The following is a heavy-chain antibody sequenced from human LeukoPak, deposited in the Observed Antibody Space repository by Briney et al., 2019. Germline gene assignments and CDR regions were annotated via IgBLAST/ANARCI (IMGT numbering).Heavy chain of an antibody. CDR1: GGSISSSSYY. CDR3: ARDYQGGYGDKTVNY. D-gene: IGHD5-18*01. Sequence: SETLSLTCTVSGGSISSSSYYWGWIRQPPGKGLEWIGSIYYSGSTYYNPSLKSRVTISVDTSKNQFSLKLSSVTAADTAVYYCARDYQGGYGDKTVNYWGQGTLVTVSS. CDR2: IYYSGST. V-gene: IGHV4-39*07. J-gene: IGHJ4*02.